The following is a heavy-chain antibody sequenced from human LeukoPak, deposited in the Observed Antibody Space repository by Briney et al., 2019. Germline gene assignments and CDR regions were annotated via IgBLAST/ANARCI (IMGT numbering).Heavy chain of an antibody. D-gene: IGHD4-23*01. CDR2: IYYSGST. J-gene: IGHJ3*02. V-gene: IGHV4-59*01. CDR3: ARRLVMDGGNSFEAFDI. CDR1: GGSISSYY. Sequence: KSSETLSLTCTVSGGSISSYYWSWIRQPPGKRLEWIGYIYYSGSTNYNPSLKSRVTISVDTSKNQFSLKLSSVTAADTAVYYCARRLVMDGGNSFEAFDIWGQGTMVTVSS.